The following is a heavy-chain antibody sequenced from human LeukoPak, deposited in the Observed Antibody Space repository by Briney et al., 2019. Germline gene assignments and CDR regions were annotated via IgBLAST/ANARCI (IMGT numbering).Heavy chain of an antibody. J-gene: IGHJ4*02. CDR3: ARGLWGCSSTSCYVAFDY. D-gene: IGHD2-2*01. CDR2: INHSGST. CDR1: GGSFSGYY. Sequence: SETLSLTCAVYGGSFSGYYWSWIRQPPGKGLEWIGEINHSGSTNYDPSLKSRVTISVDTSKSQFSLRLSSVTAADTAVYYCARGLWGCSSTSCYVAFDYWGQGTLVTVSS. V-gene: IGHV4-34*01.